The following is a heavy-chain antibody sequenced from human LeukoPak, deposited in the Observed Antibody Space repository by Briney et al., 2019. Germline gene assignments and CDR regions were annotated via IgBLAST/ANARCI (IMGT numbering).Heavy chain of an antibody. D-gene: IGHD1-20*01. V-gene: IGHV1-2*02. CDR2: INPNTAGT. J-gene: IGHJ4*02. CDR3: ARENYNWDPFDY. CDR1: GYTFTGYY. Sequence: ASVKVSCKASGYTFTGYYMHWVRQAPEQGLEWMGWINPNTAGTNYAQKFQGRVTMTWDTSISTAYMDLSSLRSDDTAVYYCARENYNWDPFDYWGQGTLVTVSS.